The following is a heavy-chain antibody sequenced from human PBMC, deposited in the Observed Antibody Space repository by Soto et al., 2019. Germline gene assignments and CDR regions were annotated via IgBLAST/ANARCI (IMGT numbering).Heavy chain of an antibody. D-gene: IGHD2-15*01. V-gene: IGHV3-30*18. Sequence: PVGSLRLSCAASGFTFSSYGMHWVRQAPGKGLEWVAVISYDGGNKYYADSVKGRFTISRDNSKNTLYLQMNSLRAEDTAVYYCAKDADCSGGSCYSDYCGQRTLVTVSS. CDR3: AKDADCSGGSCYSDY. CDR1: GFTFSSYG. CDR2: ISYDGGNK. J-gene: IGHJ4*02.